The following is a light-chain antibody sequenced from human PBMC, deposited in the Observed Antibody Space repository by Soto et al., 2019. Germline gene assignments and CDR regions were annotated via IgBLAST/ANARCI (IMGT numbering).Light chain of an antibody. V-gene: IGLV2-14*01. CDR2: EVT. Sequence: QSALTQPASVSGSLRQSITISCTGTGSDIAGYNYISWYQQLPGKAPNLIIYEVTIRPSGISNRFSGSKSGNTASLTISGLQAEDEADYFCTSFSNTNSLYVFGTGTKVTVL. CDR1: GSDIAGYNY. CDR3: TSFSNTNSLYV. J-gene: IGLJ1*01.